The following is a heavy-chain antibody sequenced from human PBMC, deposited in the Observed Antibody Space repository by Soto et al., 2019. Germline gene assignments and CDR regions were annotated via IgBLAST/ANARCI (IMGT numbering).Heavy chain of an antibody. D-gene: IGHD3-22*01. CDR2: INSDGSST. Sequence: GESLRLSCAASGFTSYSYWMNWVRQAPGKGLVWVSRINSDGSSTSYADSVKGRFTISRDNAKNTLYLQMNSLRAEDTAVYYWARDPHYFYDRTGYYDNWGQGSLVSVSS. CDR3: ARDPHYFYDRTGYYDN. V-gene: IGHV3-74*01. CDR1: GFTSYSYW. J-gene: IGHJ4*02.